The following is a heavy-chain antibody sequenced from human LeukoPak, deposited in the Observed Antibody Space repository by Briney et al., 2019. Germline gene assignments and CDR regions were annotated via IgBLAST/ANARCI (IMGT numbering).Heavy chain of an antibody. Sequence: SVKVSCKASGFTFTSSAVQWVRQARGQRLEWIGWIVVGSGNTNYAQKFQERVTITRDMSTSTAYMELSSLRSVDTAVYYCAALWFGGNAFDIWGQGTMVTVSS. J-gene: IGHJ3*02. D-gene: IGHD3-10*01. CDR1: GFTFTSSA. CDR3: AALWFGGNAFDI. V-gene: IGHV1-58*01. CDR2: IVVGSGNT.